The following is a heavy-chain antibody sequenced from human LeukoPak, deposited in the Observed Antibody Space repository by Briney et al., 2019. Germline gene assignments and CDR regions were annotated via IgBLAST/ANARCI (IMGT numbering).Heavy chain of an antibody. CDR1: GYTFTSYY. J-gene: IGHJ4*02. D-gene: IGHD3-9*01. Sequence: ASVKVSCKASGYTFTSYYMHWVRQAPGQGLEWMGIINPSGGSTSYAQKFQGRVTMTRDTSISTAYMELSRLTSDDTAVYFCTNTDILTDFDYWGQGTLVTVSS. V-gene: IGHV1-46*01. CDR3: TNTDILTDFDY. CDR2: INPSGGST.